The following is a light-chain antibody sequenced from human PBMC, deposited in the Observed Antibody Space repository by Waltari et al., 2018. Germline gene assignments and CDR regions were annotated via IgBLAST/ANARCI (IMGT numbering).Light chain of an antibody. CDR1: NSEICPYNH. J-gene: IGLJ1*01. CDR3: NSHTTVSSLV. V-gene: IGLV2-14*03. Sequence: QSALTQPASVSGSPGQSITLSCTGTNSEICPYNHVSWYQQHPGKAPKLLIYDVTYRPAGVSSRFSGSKSGNTASLTISGLQAEDEADYYCNSHTTVSSLVFGTGTKVTVL. CDR2: DVT.